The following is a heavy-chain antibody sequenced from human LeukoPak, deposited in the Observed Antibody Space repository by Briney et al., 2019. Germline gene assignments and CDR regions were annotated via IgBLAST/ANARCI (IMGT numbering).Heavy chain of an antibody. CDR3: ARVSDSSGNFDY. Sequence: SVKVSCKASGGTFSSYTISWVRQAPGQGLEWMGRIIPILGIANYAQKFQGRVTITADKSTSTAYMEPSSLRSEDTAVYYCARVSDSSGNFDYWGQGTLVTVSS. V-gene: IGHV1-69*02. D-gene: IGHD3-22*01. CDR1: GGTFSSYT. J-gene: IGHJ4*02. CDR2: IIPILGIA.